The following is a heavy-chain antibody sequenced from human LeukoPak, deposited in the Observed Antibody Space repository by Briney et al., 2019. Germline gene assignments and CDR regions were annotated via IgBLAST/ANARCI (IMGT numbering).Heavy chain of an antibody. J-gene: IGHJ4*02. D-gene: IGHD1-26*01. V-gene: IGHV3-15*01. CDR1: GFTLSNAS. CDR2: IKTKTDGGTT. Sequence: GGSLRLSCAVSGFTLSNASISCGRQVPGKGLEWVGRIKTKTDGGTTDYAAPVKGRFTISRDDSKNTLYLQMNSLKTEDTAIYFCATVIAGYHPVPHSCGQGTLVTVSS. CDR3: ATVIAGYHPVPHS.